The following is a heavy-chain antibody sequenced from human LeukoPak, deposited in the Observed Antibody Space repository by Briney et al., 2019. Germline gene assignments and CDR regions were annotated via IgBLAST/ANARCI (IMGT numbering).Heavy chain of an antibody. V-gene: IGHV3-30*02. CDR3: AKDSNWAFDY. J-gene: IGHJ4*02. Sequence: PGGSLRLSCGASGFTFSRYGMHWVRQAPGKGLEWVAYIRKDGTDKYYADSVKGRFTISRDSSKNMVYLQMNGLRAEDTAFYYCAKDSNWAFDYWGQGTLVSVSS. D-gene: IGHD3-16*01. CDR1: GFTFSRYG. CDR2: IRKDGTDK.